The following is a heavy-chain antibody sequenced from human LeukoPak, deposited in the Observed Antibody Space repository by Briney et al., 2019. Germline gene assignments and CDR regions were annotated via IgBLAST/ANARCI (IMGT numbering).Heavy chain of an antibody. CDR1: GGTFSSYA. V-gene: IGHV1-69*13. CDR2: IIPIFGTA. J-gene: IGHJ5*02. Sequence: ASVKVSCKASGGTFSSYAISWVRQAPGQGLEWMGGIIPIFGTANYAQKFQGRVTITADESTSTAYMELSSLRSEDTAVYYCARDLIGGPSWLDPWGQGTLATVSS. CDR3: ARDLIGGPSWLDP. D-gene: IGHD4-23*01.